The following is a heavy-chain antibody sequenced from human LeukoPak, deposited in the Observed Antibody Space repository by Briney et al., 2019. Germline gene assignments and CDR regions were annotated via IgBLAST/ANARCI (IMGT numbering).Heavy chain of an antibody. CDR1: GGSISSYY. CDR2: IYYSGST. D-gene: IGHD6-19*01. Sequence: SETLSLTCTVSGGSISSYYWSWIRQPPGKGLEWIGYIYYSGSTNYNPSLKGRVTISVDTSKNQFSLKLSSVTAADTAVYYCARTPGRWLAHLDYWGQGTLVTVSS. V-gene: IGHV4-59*01. CDR3: ARTPGRWLAHLDY. J-gene: IGHJ4*02.